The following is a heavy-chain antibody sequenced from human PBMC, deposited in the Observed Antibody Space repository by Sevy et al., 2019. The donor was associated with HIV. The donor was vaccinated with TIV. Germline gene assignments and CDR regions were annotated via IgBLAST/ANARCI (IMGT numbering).Heavy chain of an antibody. CDR2: LSFGCGRI. CDR3: AREGCTRPHDH. Sequence: GGSLRLSCVASGFNFNIYSMSWVRQAPGKGLEWVSALSFGCGRINHADSVQGRFTMSRDDSKKTVYLEMNSLRAEDTAVYYCAREGCTRPHDHWGQGTLVTVSS. J-gene: IGHJ4*02. V-gene: IGHV3-23*01. D-gene: IGHD2-8*01. CDR1: GFNFNIYS.